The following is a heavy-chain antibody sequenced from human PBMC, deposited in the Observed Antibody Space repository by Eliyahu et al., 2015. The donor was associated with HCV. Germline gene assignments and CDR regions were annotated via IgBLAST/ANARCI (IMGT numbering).Heavy chain of an antibody. CDR1: GFIFRNYG. CDR2: IRRDGTNS. D-gene: IGHD3-10*01. CDR3: ARGDLLGSSTAFDI. V-gene: IGHV3-30*02. J-gene: IGHJ3*02. Sequence: QVQLVESGGGVVQPGGSLRLSCVMSGFIFRNYGXHWVRQAPDKGLEWVAFIRRDGTNSDYADSVEGRFIISRDNSKNTLSLQMNSLRGEDSAVYYCARGDLLGSSTAFDIWGQGTLVTVSS.